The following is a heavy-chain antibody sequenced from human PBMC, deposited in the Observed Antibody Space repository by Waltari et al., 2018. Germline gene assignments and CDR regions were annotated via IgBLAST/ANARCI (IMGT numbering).Heavy chain of an antibody. CDR1: NFYISNGYY. J-gene: IGHJ4*02. CDR2: MYYRGTT. CDR3: ARDVEGDGVLYGSPRRFDY. Sequence: QVQLQESGPGLVKPSETLSLTCAVSNFYISNGYYWGWIRQPPGKGLEWIGSMYYRGTTSYTPSLKGPVTISVDTSKNNLFLNLNSVTAADTAVYYCARDVEGDGVLYGSPRRFDYWGQGILVTVSS. V-gene: IGHV4-38-2*02. D-gene: IGHD3-10*01.